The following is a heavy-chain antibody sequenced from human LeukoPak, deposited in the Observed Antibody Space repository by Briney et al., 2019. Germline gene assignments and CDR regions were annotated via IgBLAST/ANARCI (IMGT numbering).Heavy chain of an antibody. J-gene: IGHJ4*02. CDR3: ARVQREYYYDSSGIMGN. Sequence: GGSLRLSCAASGFTFSSYEMNWVRQAPGKGLEWVSYISSSGSTIYHADSVKGRFTISRDNAKNSLYLQMNSLRVEDTAVYYCARVQREYYYDSSGIMGNWGQGTLVTVSS. V-gene: IGHV3-48*03. CDR2: ISSSGSTI. D-gene: IGHD3-22*01. CDR1: GFTFSSYE.